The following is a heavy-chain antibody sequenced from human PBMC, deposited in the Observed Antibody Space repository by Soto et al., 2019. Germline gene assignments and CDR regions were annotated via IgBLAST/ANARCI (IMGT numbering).Heavy chain of an antibody. CDR2: ISGRADDT. CDR1: GFTFTAYA. D-gene: IGHD2-15*01. CDR3: AKGSCSGGSCFRFDY. Sequence: DVQLLESGGGLVQPGGSLRLSCAASGFTFTAYAMSWVRQAPGKGLEWISIISGRADDTNYADSVKGRFTISRDNAKNTVYLQMNSLRAEDTAVYYCAKGSCSGGSCFRFDYWGQGTLVTVSS. J-gene: IGHJ4*02. V-gene: IGHV3-23*01.